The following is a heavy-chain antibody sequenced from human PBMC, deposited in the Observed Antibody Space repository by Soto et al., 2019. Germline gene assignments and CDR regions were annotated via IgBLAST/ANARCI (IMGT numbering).Heavy chain of an antibody. CDR2: IYAGGTT. CDR3: ARGEYSSSWSNY. CDR1: GFTVSANH. Sequence: DVQLVESGGGLVQPGGSLTLSCAASGFTVSANHMTWVRQAPGKGLEWVSLIYAGGTTFYADSVKGRFTISRDNSKNTLYLQMNSLRAEDTAVYYCARGEYSSSWSNYWGQGTLVTVSS. V-gene: IGHV3-66*01. J-gene: IGHJ4*02. D-gene: IGHD6-13*01.